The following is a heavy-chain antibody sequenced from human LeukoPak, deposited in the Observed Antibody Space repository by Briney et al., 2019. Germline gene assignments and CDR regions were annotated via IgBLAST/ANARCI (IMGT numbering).Heavy chain of an antibody. CDR3: ARGFICSGGTCYSGFWFDP. J-gene: IGHJ5*02. Sequence: ASVKVSCKASGYTFSGYYLHWVRQAPGQGLEWMGWINPNSGRTNYAQKFQGRVTMTRDTSISTAYMELRRLRSDDTAVYFCARGFICSGGTCYSGFWFDPWGQGTLVTVSS. CDR1: GYTFSGYY. V-gene: IGHV1-2*02. D-gene: IGHD2-15*01. CDR2: INPNSGRT.